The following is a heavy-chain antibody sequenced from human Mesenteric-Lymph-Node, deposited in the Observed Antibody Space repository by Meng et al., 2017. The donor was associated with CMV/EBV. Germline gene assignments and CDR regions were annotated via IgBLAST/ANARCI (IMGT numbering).Heavy chain of an antibody. V-gene: IGHV4-39*07. CDR1: GGSISSSSYY. Sequence: GSLRLSCTVSGGSISSSSYYWGWIRQPPGKGLEWIGSIYHSGTTYYNPSLKSRVTISVDTSKNQFSLKLSSVTAADTAVYYCARDSSGTYSNYVWLDPWGQGTLVTVSS. CDR3: ARDSSGTYSNYVWLDP. CDR2: IYHSGTT. J-gene: IGHJ5*02. D-gene: IGHD4-11*01.